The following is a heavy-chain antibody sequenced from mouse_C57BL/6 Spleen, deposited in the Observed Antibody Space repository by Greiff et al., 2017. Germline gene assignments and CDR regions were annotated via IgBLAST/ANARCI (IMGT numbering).Heavy chain of an antibody. Sequence: QVTLKVSGPELVKPGASVKLSCKASGYTFTSYDINWVKQRPGQGLEWIGWIYPRAGSTKYNEKFKGKATLTVDTSSSTAYMELHSLTSEDSAVYFCARSHYYGSSYYFDYWGQGTTLTVSS. CDR1: GYTFTSYD. CDR2: IYPRAGST. V-gene: IGHV1-85*01. CDR3: ARSHYYGSSYYFDY. D-gene: IGHD1-1*01. J-gene: IGHJ2*01.